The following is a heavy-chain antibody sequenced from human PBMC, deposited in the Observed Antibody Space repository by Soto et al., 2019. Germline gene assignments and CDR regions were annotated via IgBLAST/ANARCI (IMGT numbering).Heavy chain of an antibody. V-gene: IGHV4-31*03. CDR2: IYYSGST. CDR1: GGSISSGGYY. J-gene: IGHJ4*02. CDR3: ARSPEATVTAFDY. Sequence: QVQLQESGPGLVKPSQTLSLTCTVSGGSISSGGYYWSWIRQHPGKGLEWIGYIYYSGSTYYNPSHKSRVTTSVDTSKNQFSLKLSSVTAADTAVYYCARSPEATVTAFDYWGQGTLVTVSS. D-gene: IGHD4-17*01.